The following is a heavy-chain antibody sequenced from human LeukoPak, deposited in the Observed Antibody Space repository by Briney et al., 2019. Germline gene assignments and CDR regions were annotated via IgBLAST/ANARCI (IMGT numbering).Heavy chain of an antibody. J-gene: IGHJ4*02. CDR2: ISSNGGST. CDR3: ARVVRGAHFDY. CDR1: GFTFSRYA. V-gene: IGHV3-64*01. Sequence: GGSLRLSCAASGFTFSRYAMHWVRQAPGKGLEYVSAISSNGGSTYYANSVKGRFTISRDNSKNTLYLQMGSLRAEDMAVYYCARVVRGAHFDYWGQGTLVTVSS. D-gene: IGHD6-6*01.